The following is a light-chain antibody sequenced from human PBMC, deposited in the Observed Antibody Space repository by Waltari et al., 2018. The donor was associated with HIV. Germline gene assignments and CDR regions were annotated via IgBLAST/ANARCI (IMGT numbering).Light chain of an antibody. CDR3: TSYTTSDTLR. V-gene: IGLV2-14*03. J-gene: IGLJ3*02. Sequence: QSVLTQPASVSGSPGQSVTISCTGTSSDFGFDNYVPWYQQYPGKAPTLIIYEVSSRPSGVSDRFSGSKSGNTASLTISGLQNEDEADYFCTSYTTSDTLRFGGGTKLTVL. CDR1: SSDFGFDNY. CDR2: EVS.